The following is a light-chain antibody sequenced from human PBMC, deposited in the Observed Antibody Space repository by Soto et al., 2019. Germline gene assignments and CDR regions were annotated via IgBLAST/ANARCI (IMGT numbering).Light chain of an antibody. CDR3: QQYYRTPLT. CDR1: QSVLYSSNNKNY. J-gene: IGKJ4*01. CDR2: WAS. Sequence: DIMMTQFPASLAVSLGERATSNCKSSQSVLYSSNNKNYLAWYQQKPGQPPKLLIYWASTRESGVPDRFSGSGSGTDFTLTISSLQAEDVAVYYCQQYYRTPLTFGGGTKVDIK. V-gene: IGKV4-1*01.